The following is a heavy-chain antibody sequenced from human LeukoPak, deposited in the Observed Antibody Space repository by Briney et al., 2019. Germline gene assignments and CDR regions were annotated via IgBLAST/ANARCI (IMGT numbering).Heavy chain of an antibody. Sequence: SETLSLTCTVSGGSISSYYWSWIRQPPGKGLEWIGYIYYSGSTNYNPSLKSRVTISVDTSKNQFSLELSSVTAADTAVYYCTRVRSSEGDYYGMDVWGQGTTVTVSS. CDR3: TRVRSSEGDYYGMDV. V-gene: IGHV4-59*08. CDR2: IYYSGST. J-gene: IGHJ6*02. D-gene: IGHD3-22*01. CDR1: GGSISSYY.